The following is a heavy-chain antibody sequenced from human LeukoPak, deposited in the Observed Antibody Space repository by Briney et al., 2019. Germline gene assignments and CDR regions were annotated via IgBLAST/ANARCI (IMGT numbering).Heavy chain of an antibody. D-gene: IGHD6-13*01. Sequence: GRSLRLSCAASGFTFDDSAMHWVRQAPGKGLEWVSGISWNSGSIGYADSVKGRFTISRDNAKNSLYLQMNSLRAEDTALYYCARLESSSWYLHWGQGTLVTVSS. CDR1: GFTFDDSA. CDR2: ISWNSGSI. CDR3: ARLESSSWYLH. V-gene: IGHV3-9*01. J-gene: IGHJ4*02.